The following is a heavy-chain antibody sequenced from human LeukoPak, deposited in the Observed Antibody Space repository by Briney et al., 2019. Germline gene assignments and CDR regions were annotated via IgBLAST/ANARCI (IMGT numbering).Heavy chain of an antibody. J-gene: IGHJ5*02. CDR1: GYSISSGYY. V-gene: IGHV4-38-2*01. CDR2: IYHSGST. CDR3: ARVEPAVSYNWFDP. D-gene: IGHD2-2*01. Sequence: SETLSLTCAVSGYSISSGYYWGWIRQPPGKGLEWIGSIYHSGSTYYNPSLKSRVTISVDTSKNQFSLKLSSVTAADTAVYYCARVEPAVSYNWFDPWGQGTLVTVSS.